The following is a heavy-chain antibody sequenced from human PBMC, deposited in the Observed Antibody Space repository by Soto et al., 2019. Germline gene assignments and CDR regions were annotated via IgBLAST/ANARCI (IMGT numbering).Heavy chain of an antibody. D-gene: IGHD5-18*01. CDR2: IYYSGTT. J-gene: IGHJ4*02. CDR1: GGSISNYY. V-gene: IGHV4-59*01. CDR3: AREGEYSYGYFDY. Sequence: PSETLSLTCTVSGGSISNYYWSWIRQPPGKGLEWIGYIYYSGTTNYNPSLKSRIAISVDTSKTQFSLKLTSVTAADTAMYYCAREGEYSYGYFDYWGQGTLVTVS.